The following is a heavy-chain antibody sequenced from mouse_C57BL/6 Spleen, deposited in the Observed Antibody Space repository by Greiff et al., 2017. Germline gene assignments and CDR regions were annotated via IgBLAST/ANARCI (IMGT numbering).Heavy chain of an antibody. CDR1: GYAFSSSW. V-gene: IGHV1-82*01. Sequence: VQLQESGPELVKPGASVKISCKASGYAFSSSWMNWVKQRPGRGLEWIGRIYPGDGDTNYNGKFKGKATLTADKSSSTAYMQLSSLTSEDSAVYFCAPIITTLVIYYAMDYWGQGTSVTVSS. CDR3: APIITTLVIYYAMDY. J-gene: IGHJ4*01. CDR2: IYPGDGDT. D-gene: IGHD1-1*01.